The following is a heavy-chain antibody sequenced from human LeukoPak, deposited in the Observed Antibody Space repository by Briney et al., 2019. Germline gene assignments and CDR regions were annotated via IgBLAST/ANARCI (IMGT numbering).Heavy chain of an antibody. Sequence: GGSLRLSCAASGFTFSGSGMHWVRQAPGKGLEWVTFIRYDGSNKYYTDSVKGRFTISRDNSKNTLYLQMDSLRAEDTAVYYCARDYDFWSGYYSPTRGYFGYWGQGTLVTGSS. J-gene: IGHJ4*02. CDR1: GFTFSGSG. CDR2: IRYDGSNK. V-gene: IGHV3-30*02. CDR3: ARDYDFWSGYYSPTRGYFGY. D-gene: IGHD3-3*01.